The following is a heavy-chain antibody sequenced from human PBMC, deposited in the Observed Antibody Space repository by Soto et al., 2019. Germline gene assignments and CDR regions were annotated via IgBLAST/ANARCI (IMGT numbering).Heavy chain of an antibody. J-gene: IGHJ4*02. Sequence: GASVKLSCKASGYTFTGYYMHWVRQAPGQGLEWMGWINPNSGGTNYAQKFQGWVTMTRDTSISTAYMELSRLRSDDTAVYYCARDIMVRGVPLLAFDYWGQGTLVTVSS. CDR2: INPNSGGT. CDR3: ARDIMVRGVPLLAFDY. V-gene: IGHV1-2*04. CDR1: GYTFTGYY. D-gene: IGHD3-10*01.